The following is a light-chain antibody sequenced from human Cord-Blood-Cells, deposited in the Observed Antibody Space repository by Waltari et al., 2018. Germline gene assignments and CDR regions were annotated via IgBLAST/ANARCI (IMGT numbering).Light chain of an antibody. CDR1: QSISSY. J-gene: IGKJ3*01. CDR2: AAS. Sequence: DIQMTQSPSSLSASVGDRVTITCRASQSISSYLNWYQQKPGKPPKLLIYAASSLQSGVPSRFSGSGSGTEFTLTISSLQPEDFATYYCQQSYSTPFTFGPGTKVDIK. CDR3: QQSYSTPFT. V-gene: IGKV1-39*01.